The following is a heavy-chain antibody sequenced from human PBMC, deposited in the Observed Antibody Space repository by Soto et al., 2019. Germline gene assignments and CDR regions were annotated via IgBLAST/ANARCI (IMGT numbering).Heavy chain of an antibody. D-gene: IGHD1-1*01. CDR2: IKSKTDGGTT. V-gene: IGHV3-15*01. J-gene: IGHJ4*02. CDR1: GFTFSNAW. CDR3: TTDANTQRSPATLDY. Sequence: PGGSLRLSCAASGFTFSNAWMSWVRQAPGKGLEWVGRIKSKTDGGTTDYAAPVKGRFTISRDDSKNTLYLQMNSLKTEDTAVYYCTTDANTQRSPATLDYWGQGTLVTVSS.